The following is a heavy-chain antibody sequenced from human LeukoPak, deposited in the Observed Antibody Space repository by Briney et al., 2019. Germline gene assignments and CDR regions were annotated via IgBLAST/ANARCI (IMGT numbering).Heavy chain of an antibody. V-gene: IGHV3-30*04. CDR1: GFTFSTYA. D-gene: IGHD1-26*01. CDR3: ARASGVGVGAPNTYNYRDV. Sequence: GRSLRLSCAASGFTFSTYAMEWVRQAPGEGLEWVAVISHDGSKAYYADSVKGRFTVSRDNSKNTMYLQVNSLRAEDTAVYYWARASGVGVGAPNTYNYRDVWGKGTRVPV. CDR2: ISHDGSKA. J-gene: IGHJ6*03.